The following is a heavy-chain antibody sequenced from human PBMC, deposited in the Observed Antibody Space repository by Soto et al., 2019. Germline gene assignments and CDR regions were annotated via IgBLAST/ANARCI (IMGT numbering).Heavy chain of an antibody. Sequence: GASVKLFCKASGYTFTGYYMHWVRQAPGQGLEWLGWINPNSGGTNYAQKFQGRVTMTRDTSISTAYMELSRLSPYGTAVYYCAILQPLDYWGEGIPVTVSS. CDR1: GYTFTGYY. CDR3: AILQPLDY. V-gene: IGHV1-2*02. J-gene: IGHJ4*02. D-gene: IGHD3-10*01. CDR2: INPNSGGT.